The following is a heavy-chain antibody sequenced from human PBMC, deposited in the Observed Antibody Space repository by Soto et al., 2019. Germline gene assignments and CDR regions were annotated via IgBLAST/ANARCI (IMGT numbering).Heavy chain of an antibody. CDR2: INGSGSET. CDR3: ARRARDGRNSAIDF. V-gene: IGHV3-23*01. CDR1: GFTFRSHA. D-gene: IGHD1-1*01. Sequence: EVQLSESGGGLVQPGGSLRLSCAASGFTFRSHAMNWVRQAPGKGLEWVSDINGSGSETYYGNSVKGRFTTSRDNSKSMSFLQLNSLRGVDTAVYYCARRARDGRNSAIDFWGQGTLVTVSS. J-gene: IGHJ4*02.